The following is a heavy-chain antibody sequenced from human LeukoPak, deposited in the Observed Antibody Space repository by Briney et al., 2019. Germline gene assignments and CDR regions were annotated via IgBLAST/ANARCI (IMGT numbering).Heavy chain of an antibody. V-gene: IGHV3-21*01. J-gene: IGHJ4*02. Sequence: GGSLRLSCAASGFTFSSYSMNWVRQAPGKGLEWVSSISSSSSYIYYADSVKGRFTISGDNAKNSLYLQMNSLRAEDTAVYYCARDFGGSFGYWGQGTLVTVSS. CDR1: GFTFSSYS. D-gene: IGHD1-26*01. CDR3: ARDFGGSFGY. CDR2: ISSSSSYI.